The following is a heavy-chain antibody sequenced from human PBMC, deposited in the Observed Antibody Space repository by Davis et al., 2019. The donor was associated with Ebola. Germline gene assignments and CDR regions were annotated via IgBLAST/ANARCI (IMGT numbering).Heavy chain of an antibody. CDR1: GFTFSNAW. CDR2: VKSKTDGGTT. CDR3: TSGTGNSDFDS. D-gene: IGHD3/OR15-3a*01. J-gene: IGHJ4*02. Sequence: GESLKISCVASGFTFSNAWMSWVRQAPGKGLEWVGRVKSKTDGGTTDYAAPVKGRFTISRDDSKNTLDLQMNSLKTEDTAVYYCTSGTGNSDFDSWGQGTQVTVSS. V-gene: IGHV3-15*01.